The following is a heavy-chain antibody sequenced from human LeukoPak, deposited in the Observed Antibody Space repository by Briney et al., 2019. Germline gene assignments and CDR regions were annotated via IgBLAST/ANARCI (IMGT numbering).Heavy chain of an antibody. D-gene: IGHD3-10*01. J-gene: IGHJ5*02. CDR3: ARGSGSSSWLDP. V-gene: IGHV5-51*01. Sequence: GESLKIPCKGSGYSFTSYWIGWGRQMPGKGRGGMGLIYPGDSDPKYSPSFEGQVTMSVDKSISAAYLQWSSLKASDTAIYYCARGSGSSSWLDPWGQGTLVTVSS. CDR1: GYSFTSYW. CDR2: IYPGDSDP.